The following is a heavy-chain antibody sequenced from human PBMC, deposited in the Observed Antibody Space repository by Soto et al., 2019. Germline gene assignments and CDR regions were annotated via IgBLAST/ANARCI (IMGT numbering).Heavy chain of an antibody. J-gene: IGHJ5*02. Sequence: EVQLLESGGGLVQPGGSLRLSCAASGFTFSSFAMSWVRQAPGKGLEWVSAIGSRGDSTYYADSVKGRFTLSRDNSKNTLDLQMNSLRAEDTAVYYCAKDLIYGYNSGRPFEPWGQGTLVTVSS. CDR1: GFTFSSFA. D-gene: IGHD6-19*01. CDR3: AKDLIYGYNSGRPFEP. CDR2: IGSRGDST. V-gene: IGHV3-23*01.